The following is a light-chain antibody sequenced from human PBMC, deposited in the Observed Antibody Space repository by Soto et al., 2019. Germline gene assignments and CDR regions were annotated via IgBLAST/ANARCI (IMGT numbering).Light chain of an antibody. V-gene: IGKV1-5*03. CDR1: QSIDWW. CDR3: QQSNSYPGT. Sequence: DIQMTQSPSTLSASVGDRVTITCWASQSIDWWLAWYQQKPGKAPKLLIHKASTLEGGVPSRFSGSGSGTAFSLTISSLQPDDSATYYCQQSNSYPGTFGQGTKVDNK. J-gene: IGKJ1*01. CDR2: KAS.